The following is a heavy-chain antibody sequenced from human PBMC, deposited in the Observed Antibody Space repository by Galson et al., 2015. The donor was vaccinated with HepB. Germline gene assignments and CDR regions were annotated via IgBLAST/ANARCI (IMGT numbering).Heavy chain of an antibody. D-gene: IGHD3-10*01. V-gene: IGHV3-30*03. Sequence: SLRLSCAASGFTFSSYGMHWVRQAPGKGLEWVAVISYDGSNKYYADSVKGRFTISRDNSKNTLYLQMNSLRAEDTAVYYYAREVLMVREYYFDYWGQGTLVTVSS. CDR3: AREVLMVREYYFDY. CDR1: GFTFSSYG. J-gene: IGHJ4*02. CDR2: ISYDGSNK.